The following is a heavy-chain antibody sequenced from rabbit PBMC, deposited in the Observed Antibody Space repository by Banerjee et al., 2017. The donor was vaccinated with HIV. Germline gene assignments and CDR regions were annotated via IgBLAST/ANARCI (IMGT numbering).Heavy chain of an antibody. J-gene: IGHJ3*01. CDR2: IYSTIHYT. V-gene: IGHV1S45*01. Sequence: QEQLVESGGGLVQPEGSLTLTCTASGFAFNSVYDMCWVRQAPGKGLEWIGYIYSTIHYTYYATWAKGRFTISKTSSTTVTLQMTSLTVADTATYFCARVSETSGWGEDLWGQGTLVTVS. CDR3: ARVSETSGWGEDL. CDR1: GFAFNSVYD. D-gene: IGHD4-1*01.